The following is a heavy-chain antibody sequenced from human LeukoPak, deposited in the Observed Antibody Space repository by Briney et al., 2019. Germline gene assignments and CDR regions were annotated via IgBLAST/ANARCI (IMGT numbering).Heavy chain of an antibody. V-gene: IGHV4-34*01. D-gene: IGHD5-12*01. CDR1: GGSFSGYY. J-gene: IGHJ5*02. Sequence: SETLSLTCAVYGGSFSGYYWSWIRQPPGKGLEWIGEINHSGSTNYNPSLKSRVTISVDTSKNQFSLKLSSVTAADTAVYYCARVRTLSLGGTIPRGWFDPWGQGTLVTVSS. CDR2: INHSGST. CDR3: ARVRTLSLGGTIPRGWFDP.